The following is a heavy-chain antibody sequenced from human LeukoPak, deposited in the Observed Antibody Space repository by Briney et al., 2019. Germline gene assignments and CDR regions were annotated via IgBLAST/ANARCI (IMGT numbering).Heavy chain of an antibody. D-gene: IGHD6-13*01. CDR2: ISGSGGST. CDR1: GFTFSSYA. Sequence: GGSLRLSCAASGFTFSSYAMSWVRQAPGKGLEWVSAISGSGGSTYYADSVKGRFTISRDNSKNTLYLQMNSLRAEDTAVYYCARDPRAAGSCDYWGQGILVTVSS. V-gene: IGHV3-23*01. J-gene: IGHJ4*02. CDR3: ARDPRAAGSCDY.